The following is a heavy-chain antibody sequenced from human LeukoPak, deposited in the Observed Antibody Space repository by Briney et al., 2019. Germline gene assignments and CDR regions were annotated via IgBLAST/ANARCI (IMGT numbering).Heavy chain of an antibody. J-gene: IGHJ5*02. D-gene: IGHD3-22*01. CDR1: GFTFRNSA. CDR2: FTGGDGSA. Sequence: GGSLRLSCAASGFTFRNSAMSWVRQAPGKGLEWVSTFTGGDGSAYYADSVKGRFTISRDNSKNTLYLQMNSLRAEDTAVYYCAKDESPHFYDSSGYYASWGQGTLVTVSS. V-gene: IGHV3-23*01. CDR3: AKDESPHFYDSSGYYAS.